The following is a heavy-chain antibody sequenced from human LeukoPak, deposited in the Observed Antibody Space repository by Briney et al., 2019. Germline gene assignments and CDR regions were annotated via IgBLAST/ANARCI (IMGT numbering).Heavy chain of an antibody. J-gene: IGHJ4*02. D-gene: IGHD3-10*01. CDR3: ARVGFGELSLYYFDY. CDR1: GGSTSSYY. V-gene: IGHV4-59*01. Sequence: SETLSLTCTVSGGSTSSYYWSWIRQPPGKGLEWIGYTYYSGSTNYNPSLKSRVTISVDTSKNQFSLKLSSVTAADTAVYYCARVGFGELSLYYFDYWGQGTLVTVSS. CDR2: TYYSGST.